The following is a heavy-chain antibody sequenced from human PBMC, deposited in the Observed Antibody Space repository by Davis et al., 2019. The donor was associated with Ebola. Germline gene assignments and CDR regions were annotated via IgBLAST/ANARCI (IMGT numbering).Heavy chain of an antibody. CDR2: ISSSSSII. Sequence: GGSLRLSCAASGFTFSSYSMNWVRQAPGKGLECVSYISSSSSIIYYADSVKGRFTISRDNAKNSLYLQMNSLRAEDTALYYCAKEGAAAVLQALDYWGQGTLVTVSS. D-gene: IGHD6-13*01. J-gene: IGHJ4*02. CDR1: GFTFSSYS. V-gene: IGHV3-48*01. CDR3: AKEGAAAVLQALDY.